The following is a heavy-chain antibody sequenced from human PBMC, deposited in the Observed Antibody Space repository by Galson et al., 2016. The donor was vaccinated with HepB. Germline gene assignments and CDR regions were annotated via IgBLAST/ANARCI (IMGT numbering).Heavy chain of an antibody. D-gene: IGHD3-10*01. CDR1: GFTFSRHW. CDR3: ARGSRNTLVRAAIPFDN. CDR2: MKQDGSEI. V-gene: IGHV3-7*03. J-gene: IGHJ4*02. Sequence: LRLSCAASGFTFSRHWMSWVRQAPGKGLEWVANMKQDGSEIYYVDSVKGRFTISRDNAKNSLFLQMNSLRAEDTAVYYCARGSRNTLVRAAIPFDNWGQGTLVTVSS.